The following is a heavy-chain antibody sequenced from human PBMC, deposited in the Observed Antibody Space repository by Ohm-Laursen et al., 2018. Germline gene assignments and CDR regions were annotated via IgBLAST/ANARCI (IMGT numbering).Heavy chain of an antibody. CDR2: ISNDGSNK. V-gene: IGHV3-30*03. CDR1: GFIFSSFG. D-gene: IGHD2-21*01. Sequence: SLRLSCAAPGFIFSSFGMHWVRQAPGKGLEWVALISNDGSNKYYADSVKGRFTISRDNSKNTLNLQMNSLRTEDTAVYYCAGDPGDADTFDYWGQGTLVTVSS. J-gene: IGHJ4*02. CDR3: AGDPGDADTFDY.